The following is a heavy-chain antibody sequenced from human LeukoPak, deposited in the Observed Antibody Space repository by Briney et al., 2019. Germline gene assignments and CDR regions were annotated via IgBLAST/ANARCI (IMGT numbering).Heavy chain of an antibody. J-gene: IGHJ4*02. V-gene: IGHV3-21*01. Sequence: PAGSLRLSCAASGFTFSSYSMNWVRQAPGKGLEWVSSISSSSSYIYYADSVKGRFTISRDNAKNSLYLQMNSLRAEDTAVYYCARVAGSLAARTYFDYWGQGTLVTVSS. D-gene: IGHD6-6*01. CDR2: ISSSSSYI. CDR1: GFTFSSYS. CDR3: ARVAGSLAARTYFDY.